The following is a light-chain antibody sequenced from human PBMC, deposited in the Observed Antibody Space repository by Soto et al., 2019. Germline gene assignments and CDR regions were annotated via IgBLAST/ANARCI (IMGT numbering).Light chain of an antibody. CDR1: QDIRND. CDR3: LQDFNYPWT. J-gene: IGKJ1*01. Sequence: AIQMTQSPSSLSASVGDRVTITCRASQDIRNDLGWYQQKPGKTPKLLIFAASSLQSGVPSSFSGSGSGTDFTLTISRMQPEDFATYYCLQDFNYPWTFGQGTKVEIE. CDR2: AAS. V-gene: IGKV1-6*01.